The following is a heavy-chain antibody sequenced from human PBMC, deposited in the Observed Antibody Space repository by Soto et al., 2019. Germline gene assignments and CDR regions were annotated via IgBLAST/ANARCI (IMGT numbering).Heavy chain of an antibody. Sequence: SGPTLEGHTQPLTLTCAFSGFSLTSSGVGVGWIRQPPGRSLEWLAAIYWNEDRRRSPSLESRLIITKDTSKNQVVLTMTNMDPVDTATYYCIYRRARYDYHGLDVWGQGTTVTVSS. CDR3: IYRRARYDYHGLDV. V-gene: IGHV2-5*01. J-gene: IGHJ6*02. D-gene: IGHD3-16*01. CDR1: GFSLTSSGVG. CDR2: IYWNEDR.